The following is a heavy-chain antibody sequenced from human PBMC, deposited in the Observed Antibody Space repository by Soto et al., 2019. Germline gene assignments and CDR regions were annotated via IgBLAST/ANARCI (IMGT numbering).Heavy chain of an antibody. J-gene: IGHJ4*02. D-gene: IGHD2-15*01. CDR1: GFTFSSYA. V-gene: IGHV3-23*01. CDR3: AETSGGSWYYFDY. CDR2: ISGSGGST. Sequence: GGSLRLSCAASGFTFSSYAMSWVRQAPGKGLEWVSAISGSGGSTYYADSVKGRFTISRDNSKNTLYLQMNSLRAEDTAVYYCAETSGGSWYYFDYWGQGTLVTVSS.